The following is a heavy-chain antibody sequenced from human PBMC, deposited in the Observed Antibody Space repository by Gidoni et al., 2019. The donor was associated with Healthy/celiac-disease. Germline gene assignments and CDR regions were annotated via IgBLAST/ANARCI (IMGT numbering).Heavy chain of an antibody. V-gene: IGHV4-61*02. Sequence: QVQLQESGPGLVKPSQTLSLTSPVSGGSLSSGSYYWSWIRQPAGKGLGWIGRIYTSGSTNYNPSLKSRVTISVDTSKNQFSLKLSSVTAADTAVYYCARGGSTRGRGYFDLWGRGTLVTVSS. CDR3: ARGGSTRGRGYFDL. CDR1: GGSLSSGSYY. D-gene: IGHD3-16*01. CDR2: IYTSGST. J-gene: IGHJ2*01.